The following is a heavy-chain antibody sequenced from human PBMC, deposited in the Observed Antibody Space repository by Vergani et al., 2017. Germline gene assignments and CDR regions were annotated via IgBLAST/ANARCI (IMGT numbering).Heavy chain of an antibody. D-gene: IGHD3-22*01. J-gene: IGHJ4*02. Sequence: QVTLRESGPALVKPTQTLTLTCTFSGFSLSTSGMCVSWIRQPPGKALEWLARIDWDDDKYYSTSLKTRLTISKDTPKNQVVLTMTNMDPVDTATYYCARALLDYYDSSGFDYWGQGTLVTVSS. V-gene: IGHV2-70*15. CDR2: IDWDDDK. CDR3: ARALLDYYDSSGFDY. CDR1: GFSLSTSGMC.